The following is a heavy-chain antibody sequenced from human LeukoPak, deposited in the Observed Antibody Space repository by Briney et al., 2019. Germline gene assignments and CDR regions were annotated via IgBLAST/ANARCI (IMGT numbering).Heavy chain of an antibody. D-gene: IGHD2-2*01. V-gene: IGHV1-46*01. J-gene: IGHJ6*03. CDR2: INPSGGST. Sequence: ASVKVSCKASGYTFTSYYMHWVRQAPGQGLEWMGIINPSGGSTSYAQKFQGRVTMTRDTSTSTAYMELRSLRSDDTAVYYCARGLGYCSSTSCHPSDYYYYYYYMDVWGKGTTVTVSS. CDR1: GYTFTSYY. CDR3: ARGLGYCSSTSCHPSDYYYYYYYMDV.